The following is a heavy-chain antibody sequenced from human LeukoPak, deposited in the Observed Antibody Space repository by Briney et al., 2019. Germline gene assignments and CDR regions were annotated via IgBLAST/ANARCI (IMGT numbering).Heavy chain of an antibody. D-gene: IGHD2-15*01. Sequence: MSSETLSLTCTVSGGSISSSSYYWGWIRQPPGKGLEWIGSIYYSGSTYYNPSLKSRVTISVDTSKNQFSLKLSSVTAADTAVYYCARGLSAIVYWGQGTLVTVSS. CDR1: GGSISSSSYY. CDR3: ARGLSAIVY. J-gene: IGHJ4*02. V-gene: IGHV4-39*01. CDR2: IYYSGST.